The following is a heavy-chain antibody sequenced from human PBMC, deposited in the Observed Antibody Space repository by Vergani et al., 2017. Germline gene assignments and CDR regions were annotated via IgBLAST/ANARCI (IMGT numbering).Heavy chain of an antibody. D-gene: IGHD4-23*01. CDR3: ARDDYGGNSGFDY. CDR1: GFTFSSYA. J-gene: IGHJ4*02. Sequence: EVQLLESGGGLVQPGGSLRLSCAASGFTFSSYAMSWVRQAPGKGLEWVANIKQDGSEKYYVDSVKGRFTISRDNAKNSLYLQMNSLRAEDTAVYYCARDDYGGNSGFDYWGQGTLVTVSS. CDR2: IKQDGSEK. V-gene: IGHV3-7*01.